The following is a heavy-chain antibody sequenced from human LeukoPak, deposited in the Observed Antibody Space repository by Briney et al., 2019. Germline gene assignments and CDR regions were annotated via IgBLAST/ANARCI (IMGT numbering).Heavy chain of an antibody. V-gene: IGHV3-7*01. D-gene: IGHD6-6*01. CDR1: GLTFSTYW. CDR2: IKQDGSEI. J-gene: IGHJ6*02. CDR3: AREGIAAREVIPDYYYGMDV. Sequence: GGSLRLSCAASGLTFSTYWMTWVRQAPGKGLEWVANIKQDGSEIYYVDSVKGRFTISRDNAKNSLYLQMNSLRAEDTAVYYCAREGIAAREVIPDYYYGMDVWGQGTTVTVSS.